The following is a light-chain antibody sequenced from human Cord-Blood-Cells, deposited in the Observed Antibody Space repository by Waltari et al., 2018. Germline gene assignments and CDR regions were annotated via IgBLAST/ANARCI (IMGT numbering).Light chain of an antibody. V-gene: IGKV1-13*02. Sequence: IQLTQSPSSLSASVGDRVTITCRASQGISSTLAWYQQKPGKAPKLLIYDASSLGSGVPPRFSGSGSGTDFTPTISSLQPEDVSTYYCQQFNSYPLTFGGGTKVEIK. J-gene: IGKJ4*01. CDR3: QQFNSYPLT. CDR1: QGISST. CDR2: DAS.